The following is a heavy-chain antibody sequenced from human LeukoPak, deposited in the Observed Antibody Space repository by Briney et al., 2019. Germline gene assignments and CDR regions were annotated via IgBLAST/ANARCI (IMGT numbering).Heavy chain of an antibody. Sequence: GGSLRLSCAASGFTFSSYGMHWVRQAPGKGLEWVAVIWYDGSNKYYADSVKGRFTISRDNSKNTLYLQMNSLRAEDTAVYYCARDLPGGGAFDIWGQGTLVTVSS. V-gene: IGHV3-33*01. D-gene: IGHD1-14*01. CDR2: IWYDGSNK. CDR1: GFTFSSYG. J-gene: IGHJ3*02. CDR3: ARDLPGGGAFDI.